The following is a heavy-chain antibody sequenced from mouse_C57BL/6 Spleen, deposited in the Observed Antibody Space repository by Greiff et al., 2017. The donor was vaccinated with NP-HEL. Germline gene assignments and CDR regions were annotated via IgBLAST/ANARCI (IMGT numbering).Heavy chain of an antibody. J-gene: IGHJ4*01. V-gene: IGHV1-63*01. CDR2: IYPGGGYT. Sequence: QVQLKESGAELVRPGTSVKMSCKASGYTFTNYWIGWAKQRPGHGLEWIGDIYPGGGYTNYNEKFKGKATLTADKSSSTAYMQFSSLTSEDSAIYYCARGVTTVDYYAMDYWGQGTSVTVSS. D-gene: IGHD1-1*01. CDR1: GYTFTNYW. CDR3: ARGVTTVDYYAMDY.